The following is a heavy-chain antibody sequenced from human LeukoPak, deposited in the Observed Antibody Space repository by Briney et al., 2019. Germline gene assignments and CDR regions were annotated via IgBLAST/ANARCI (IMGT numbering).Heavy chain of an antibody. Sequence: ASVKVSCKVSGHTLTELSMHWVRQAPGKGLEWMGGFDPEDGETIYAQKFQGRVTMTEDTSTDTAYMELSSLRSEDTAVYYCATDGEGRYGNFDYWGQGTLVTVSS. V-gene: IGHV1-24*01. D-gene: IGHD5-18*01. CDR3: ATDGEGRYGNFDY. CDR1: GHTLTELS. J-gene: IGHJ4*02. CDR2: FDPEDGET.